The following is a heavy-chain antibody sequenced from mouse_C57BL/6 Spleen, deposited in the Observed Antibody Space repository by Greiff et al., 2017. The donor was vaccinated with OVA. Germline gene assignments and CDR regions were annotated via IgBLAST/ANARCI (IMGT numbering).Heavy chain of an antibody. CDR1: GYTFTSYG. CDR2: IYPRSGNT. D-gene: IGHD1-1*02. Sequence: VKLMESGAELARPGASVKLSCKASGYTFTSYGISWVKQRTGQGLEWIGEIYPRSGNTYYNEKFKGKATLTADKSSSTAYMELRSLTSEDSAVYFCARWAGGEGDYFDYWGQGTTLTVSS. V-gene: IGHV1-81*01. CDR3: ARWAGGEGDYFDY. J-gene: IGHJ2*01.